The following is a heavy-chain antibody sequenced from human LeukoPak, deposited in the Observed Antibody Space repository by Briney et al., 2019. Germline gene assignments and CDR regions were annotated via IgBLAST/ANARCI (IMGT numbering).Heavy chain of an antibody. D-gene: IGHD5-18*01. CDR1: GGSFRGYY. CDR2: INHSGST. CDR3: ARVTRGYSYGYRGNFDY. V-gene: IGHV4-34*01. J-gene: IGHJ4*02. Sequence: SETLSLTCAVYGGSFRGYYWSWIRQPPGKGLEWIGEINHSGSTNYNPSLKSRVTISVDTSKNQFSLKLSSVTAADTAVYYCARVTRGYSYGYRGNFDYWGQGTLVTVSS.